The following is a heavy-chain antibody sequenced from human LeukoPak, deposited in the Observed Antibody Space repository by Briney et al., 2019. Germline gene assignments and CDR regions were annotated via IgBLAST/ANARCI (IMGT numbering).Heavy chain of an antibody. CDR2: MTSNGGST. J-gene: IGHJ3*02. CDR3: VKPTIIMMAFDI. CDR1: GFIFSSYP. V-gene: IGHV3-64D*06. D-gene: IGHD3-16*01. Sequence: GGSLRLSCTASGFIFSSYPMHWVRQAPGKGLEYVSDMTSNGGSTYYADSVKGRFTISRDNPKNTLYLQMSSLRAEDTAVYYCVKPTIIMMAFDICGQGTMVTVSS.